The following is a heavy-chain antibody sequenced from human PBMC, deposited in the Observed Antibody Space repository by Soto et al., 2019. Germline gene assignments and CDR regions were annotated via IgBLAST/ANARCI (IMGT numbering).Heavy chain of an antibody. CDR3: AKDHRRWLQITKAFDY. J-gene: IGHJ4*02. Sequence: PGGSLRLSCAASGFTFSSYGMHWVRQAPGKGLEWVAVISYDGSNKYYADSVKGRFTISRDNSKNTLYLQMNSLRAEDTAVYYCAKDHRRWLQITKAFDYWGQGT. V-gene: IGHV3-30*18. CDR2: ISYDGSNK. CDR1: GFTFSSYG. D-gene: IGHD3-3*01.